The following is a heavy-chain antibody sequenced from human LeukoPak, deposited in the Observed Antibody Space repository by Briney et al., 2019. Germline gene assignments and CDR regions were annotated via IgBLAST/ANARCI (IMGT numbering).Heavy chain of an antibody. J-gene: IGHJ4*02. V-gene: IGHV3-11*05. CDR3: AKETAYQFDY. CDR1: GFTFSDYY. Sequence: GGSLRLSCAASGFTFSDYYMSWIRQAPGKGLEWVSYISSTSSYTNYADSVKGRFTISRDNAKNSLHLQMNSLRAEDTAVYYCAKETAYQFDYRGQGTLVTVSS. CDR2: ISSTSSYT.